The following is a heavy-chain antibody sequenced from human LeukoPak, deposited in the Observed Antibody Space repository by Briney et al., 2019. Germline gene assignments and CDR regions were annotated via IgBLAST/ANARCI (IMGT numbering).Heavy chain of an antibody. Sequence: PGGSLRLSCAASGFTFSSYGMHWVRQAPGKGLEWVAVISYDGSNKYYADSVEGRFTISRDNSKNTLYLQMNSLRAEDTAVYYCAKDPMSSSWYFSYFDYWGQGTLVTVSS. CDR1: GFTFSSYG. CDR3: AKDPMSSSWYFSYFDY. D-gene: IGHD6-13*01. V-gene: IGHV3-30*18. CDR2: ISYDGSNK. J-gene: IGHJ4*02.